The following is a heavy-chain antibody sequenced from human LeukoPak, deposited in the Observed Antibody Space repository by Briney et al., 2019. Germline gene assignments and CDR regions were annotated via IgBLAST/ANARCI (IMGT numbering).Heavy chain of an antibody. V-gene: IGHV4-39*01. CDR2: TYYNGNT. D-gene: IGHD2-21*02. CDR3: ARSYCAGDCYTEYFQH. CDR1: GASTSTHTYY. Sequence: SETLSLTCTVSGASTSTHTYYWGWIRQPPGKGLEWIGSTYYNGNTYYNPSLKSRVTISVDTSNNQFSLKLRSVTAADTAVYYCARSYCAGDCYTEYFQHWGQGTLVTVSS. J-gene: IGHJ1*01.